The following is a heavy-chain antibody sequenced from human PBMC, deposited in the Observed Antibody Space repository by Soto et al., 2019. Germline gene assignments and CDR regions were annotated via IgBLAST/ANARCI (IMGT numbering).Heavy chain of an antibody. V-gene: IGHV1-2*02. D-gene: IGHD2-21*01. J-gene: IGHJ6*02. Sequence: ASVKVSCKASGYTFNRYYMHWVRQAPGPGLEWMGWISPHTGGTTYAQKFQGRVTMTRDTSVSTAFMELGRLGSDETAVYYCARASQMAINPYYYPMDVWGQGTTVTVSS. CDR2: ISPHTGGT. CDR3: ARASQMAINPYYYPMDV. CDR1: GYTFNRYY.